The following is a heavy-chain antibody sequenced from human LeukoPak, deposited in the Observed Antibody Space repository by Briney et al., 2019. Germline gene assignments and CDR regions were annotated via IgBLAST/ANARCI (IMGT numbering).Heavy chain of an antibody. V-gene: IGHV3-23*01. J-gene: IGHJ4*02. CDR3: AKDRAAPAATSTFDY. CDR2: IRGSGGGGST. CDR1: GFTFSNYA. D-gene: IGHD2-2*01. Sequence: GGSLRLSCAVSGFTFSNYAMSWVRQAPGKGLEWVSDIRGSGGGGSTYYADSVKGRFTISRDNSKNTLYLQMNSLRAEDTAVYYCAKDRAAPAATSTFDYWGQGTLVTVSS.